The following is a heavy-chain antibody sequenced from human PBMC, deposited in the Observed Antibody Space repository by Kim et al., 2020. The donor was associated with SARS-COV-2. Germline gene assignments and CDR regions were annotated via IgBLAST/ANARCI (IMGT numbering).Heavy chain of an antibody. D-gene: IGHD6-19*01. CDR3: ARGTMISSGWYVGVSLEYSQH. CDR2: IYTSGST. V-gene: IGHV4-61*02. Sequence: SETLSLTCTVSGGSISSGSYYWSWIRQPAGKGLEWIGRIYTSGSTNYNPSLKSRVTISVDTSKNQFSLKLSSVTAADTAVYYCARGTMISSGWYVGVSLEYSQHCGQGTLVTVSS. CDR1: GGSISSGSYY. J-gene: IGHJ1*01.